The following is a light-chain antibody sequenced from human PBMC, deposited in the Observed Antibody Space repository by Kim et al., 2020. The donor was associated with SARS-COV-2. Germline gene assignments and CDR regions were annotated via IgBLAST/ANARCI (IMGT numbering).Light chain of an antibody. V-gene: IGLV4-69*01. CDR2: VNSDGSH. Sequence: ASVKFTCTLSSGHRSYAIAWHQQQPEKGPRYLMKVNSDGSHSKGDGIPDRFSGSSSGAERYLIISSLQSEDEADYFCQTWGTGIWVFGGGTQLTVL. CDR3: QTWGTGIWV. J-gene: IGLJ3*02. CDR1: SGHRSYA.